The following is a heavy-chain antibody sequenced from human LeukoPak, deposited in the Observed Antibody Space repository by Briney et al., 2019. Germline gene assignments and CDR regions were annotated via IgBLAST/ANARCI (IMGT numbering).Heavy chain of an antibody. CDR2: ISSSSSTI. J-gene: IGHJ6*03. CDR3: AREGGSNYYYYMDV. Sequence: GGSLRLSCAASGFTFSSYSMNWVRQAPGKGLEWVSYISSSSSTIYYADSVKGRFTISRDNAKNSLYLQMNSLRAEDTAVYYCAREGGSNYYYYMDVWGKGTTVTVSS. V-gene: IGHV3-48*01. CDR1: GFTFSSYS. D-gene: IGHD3-16*01.